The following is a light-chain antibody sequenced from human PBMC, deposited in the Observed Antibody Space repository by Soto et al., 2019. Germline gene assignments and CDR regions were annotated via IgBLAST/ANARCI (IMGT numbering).Light chain of an antibody. J-gene: IGLJ3*02. Sequence: QSALTQPASVSGSPGQSITISCTGTSSDFGNYNLVSWYQQHPGKAPKLIIYEGSKRPSGISNRFSGSKSGNTASLIISGLQGDDEGDYYCCAYVSSNTLLFGGGTKLTVL. CDR2: EGS. CDR3: CAYVSSNTLL. CDR1: SSDFGNYNL. V-gene: IGLV2-23*01.